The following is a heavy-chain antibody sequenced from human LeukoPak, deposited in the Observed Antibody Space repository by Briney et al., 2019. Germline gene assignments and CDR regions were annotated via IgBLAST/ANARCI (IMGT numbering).Heavy chain of an antibody. D-gene: IGHD1-26*01. V-gene: IGHV4-39*01. Sequence: PSETLSLTCTVSGGSISSSSYYWGWIRQPPGKGLEWIGSIYYSGSTYYNPSLKSRVTISVDTSKNQFSLKLSSVTAADTAVYHCARHGNYYGSWGQGTLVTVSS. J-gene: IGHJ4*02. CDR2: IYYSGST. CDR3: ARHGNYYGS. CDR1: GGSISSSSYY.